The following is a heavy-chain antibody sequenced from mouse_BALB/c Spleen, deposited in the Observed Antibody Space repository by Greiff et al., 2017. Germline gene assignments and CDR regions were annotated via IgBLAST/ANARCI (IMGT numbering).Heavy chain of an antibody. Sequence: QVQLQQSGAELVKPGASVKLSCKTSGYTFTSYWIQWVKQRPGQGLGWIGEIFPGTGTTYYNEKFKGKATLTIDTSSSTAYMQLSSLTSEDSAVYFCARRVYYGYDGGFAYWGQGTLVTVSA. J-gene: IGHJ3*01. D-gene: IGHD2-2*01. CDR1: GYTFTSYW. CDR3: ARRVYYGYDGGFAY. V-gene: IGHV1S132*01. CDR2: IFPGTGTT.